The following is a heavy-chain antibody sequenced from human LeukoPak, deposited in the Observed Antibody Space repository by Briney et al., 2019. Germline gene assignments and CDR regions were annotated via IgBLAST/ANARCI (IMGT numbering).Heavy chain of an antibody. J-gene: IGHJ4*02. Sequence: GGSLRLSCAASGFTFNNYRMNWVRQAPGKGLEWVANIKQDGSKKSYVDSVKGRFTISRDNAKNSLYLQMNSLRAEDTAIYYCTRVGYIDEGIDYWGQGTLVTVSS. V-gene: IGHV3-7*04. D-gene: IGHD5-24*01. CDR1: GFTFNNYR. CDR2: IKQDGSKK. CDR3: TRVGYIDEGIDY.